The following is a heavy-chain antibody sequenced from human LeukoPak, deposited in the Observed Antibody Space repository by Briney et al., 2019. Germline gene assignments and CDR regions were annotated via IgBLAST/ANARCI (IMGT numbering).Heavy chain of an antibody. Sequence: GASVKVSCKASGYTFTSYGISWVRQAPGQGLEWMGWISAYNGNTNYAQKLQGRGTMTTDTSTSTAYMELRSLRSDDTAVYYCARPQYYYGSGSYSDAFDIWGQGTMVTVSS. V-gene: IGHV1-18*04. CDR3: ARPQYYYGSGSYSDAFDI. CDR2: ISAYNGNT. J-gene: IGHJ3*02. CDR1: GYTFTSYG. D-gene: IGHD3-10*01.